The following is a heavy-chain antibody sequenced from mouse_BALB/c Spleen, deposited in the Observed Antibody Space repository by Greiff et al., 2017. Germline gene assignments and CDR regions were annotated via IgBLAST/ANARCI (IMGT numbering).Heavy chain of an antibody. J-gene: IGHJ3*01. CDR3: ARGGGYGSSYGFAY. Sequence: EVQLVESGGGLVKPGGSLKLSCAASGFTFSDYYMYWVRQTPEKRLEWVATISDGGSYTYYPDSVKGRFTISRDNAKNNLYLQMSSLKSEDTAMYYCARGGGYGSSYGFAYWGQGTLVTVSA. D-gene: IGHD1-1*01. CDR1: GFTFSDYY. CDR2: ISDGGSYT. V-gene: IGHV5-4*02.